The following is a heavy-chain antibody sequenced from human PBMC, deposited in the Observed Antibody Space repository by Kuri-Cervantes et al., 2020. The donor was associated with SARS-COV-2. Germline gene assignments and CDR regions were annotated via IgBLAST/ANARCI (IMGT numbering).Heavy chain of an antibody. CDR2: IWYDGSNK. Sequence: GGSLRLSCAASGFTFSSYSMNWVRQAPGKGLEWVAVIWYDGSNKYYADSAKGRFTISRDNSKNTLYLQMNSLRAEDTAVYYCARAGVRDSSSSLDYWGQGTLVTVSS. CDR1: GFTFSSYS. CDR3: ARAGVRDSSSSLDY. D-gene: IGHD6-13*01. J-gene: IGHJ4*02. V-gene: IGHV3-33*08.